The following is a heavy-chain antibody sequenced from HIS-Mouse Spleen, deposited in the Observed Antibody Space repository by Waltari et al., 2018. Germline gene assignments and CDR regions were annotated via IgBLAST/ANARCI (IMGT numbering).Heavy chain of an antibody. CDR2: INHSGST. Sequence: QVQLQQWGAGLLKPSETLSLTCAVYGGSFSGYYWSWIRQPPGKGREWIGEINHSGSTTYNPSLKSRVTISVDTSKNQFSLKLSSVTAAHTAVYYCARMGPASGSYGDYWGQGTLVTVSS. CDR1: GGSFSGYY. J-gene: IGHJ4*02. D-gene: IGHD1-26*01. CDR3: ARMGPASGSYGDY. V-gene: IGHV4-34*01.